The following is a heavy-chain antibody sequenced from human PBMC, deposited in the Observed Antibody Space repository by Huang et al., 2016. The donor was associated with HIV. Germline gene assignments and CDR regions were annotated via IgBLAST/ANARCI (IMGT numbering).Heavy chain of an antibody. J-gene: IGHJ4*02. V-gene: IGHV4-61*01. CDR1: GDSVSSGSYY. CDR3: ARGPVTIFGDLVPKYFDY. D-gene: IGHD3-3*01. Sequence: QVQLQESGPGLVKPSETLSLTCTVSGDSVSSGSYYWSWIRQPPGKGLEWVGHIYYSGSTDYNPSLRRRVTISIDTSKSQFSLKLSSVTAADTAIYYCARGPVTIFGDLVPKYFDYWGQGTLVTVSS. CDR2: IYYSGST.